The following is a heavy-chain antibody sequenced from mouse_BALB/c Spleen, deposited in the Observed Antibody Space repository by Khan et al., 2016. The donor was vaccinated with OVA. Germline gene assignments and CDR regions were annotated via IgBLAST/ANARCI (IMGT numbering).Heavy chain of an antibody. D-gene: IGHD1-1*01. Sequence: EVQRVESGGDLVKPGGSLKLSCAASGFTFSTYGMSWVRQAPDKRLEWDATVSTGGSYTYYPDSVKGRFTISRDNAKNTLYLQMSGLRSEDTAMFYCTRLAYYYDSEGFAYWGQGTLVTVSA. CDR3: TRLAYYYDSEGFAY. J-gene: IGHJ3*01. V-gene: IGHV5-6*01. CDR1: GFTFSTYG. CDR2: VSTGGSYT.